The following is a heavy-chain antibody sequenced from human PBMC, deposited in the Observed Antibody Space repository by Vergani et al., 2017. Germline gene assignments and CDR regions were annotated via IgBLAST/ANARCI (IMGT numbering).Heavy chain of an antibody. CDR3: VIDYVRIRFYDAFDI. V-gene: IGHV3-64D*06. D-gene: IGHD2/OR15-2a*01. CDR2: ISSNGGST. CDR1: GFTFNSYA. J-gene: IGHJ3*02. Sequence: EVQLVESGGGLVQPGGSLRLSCSASGFTFNSYAMHWVRQAPGKGLEYVSAISSNGGSTYYADSVNGRFTISRDNSKTTLYLQMSSLGAEDTALYYCVIDYVRIRFYDAFDIWGQGTMVTVSS.